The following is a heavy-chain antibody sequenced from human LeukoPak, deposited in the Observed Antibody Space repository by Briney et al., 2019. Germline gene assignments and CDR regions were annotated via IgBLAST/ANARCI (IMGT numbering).Heavy chain of an antibody. D-gene: IGHD6-19*01. V-gene: IGHV6-1*01. Sequence: SQTLSLTCVISGDSVSSNSAIWTWIRQSPSRGLEWLGRTYYRSKWYTDYAPFVKSRITISPDTSKNQFSLQLNSVTPEDTAVYYCARDPFRWLVSGLNFYGMDVWGQGTTVTVSS. J-gene: IGHJ6*02. CDR1: GDSVSSNSAI. CDR2: TYYRSKWYT. CDR3: ARDPFRWLVSGLNFYGMDV.